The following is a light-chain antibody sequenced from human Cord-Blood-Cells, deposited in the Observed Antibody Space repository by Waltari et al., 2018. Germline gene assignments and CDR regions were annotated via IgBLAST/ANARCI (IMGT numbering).Light chain of an antibody. CDR2: YDD. CDR1: SSNIGNNA. V-gene: IGLV1-36*01. CDR3: AAWDDSLNGYV. J-gene: IGLJ1*01. Sequence: QSVLTQPPSVSEAPRQRVPISCSGSSSNIGNNAVNWYQQLPGKAPKLLIYYDDLLPSRGSDRFSGSKSGTSASLAISGLQSEDEADYYCAAWDDSLNGYVFGTGTKVTVL.